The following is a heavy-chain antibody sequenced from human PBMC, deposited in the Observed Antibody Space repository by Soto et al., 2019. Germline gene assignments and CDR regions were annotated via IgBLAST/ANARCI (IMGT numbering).Heavy chain of an antibody. CDR3: AKEGSYMGGAFDI. D-gene: IGHD3-16*01. CDR2: ISGSGGHT. CDR1: GISFSTYA. J-gene: IGHJ3*02. Sequence: EVQLLESGGHLVQSGGSQRLSCTPSGISFSTYAMSWVRQAPGKGLEWVSGISGSGGHTYYADSVKGRFTISRDSSKNTLYLQMNSLRAEDTAVYYCAKEGSYMGGAFDIWGPGTMVTVSS. V-gene: IGHV3-23*01.